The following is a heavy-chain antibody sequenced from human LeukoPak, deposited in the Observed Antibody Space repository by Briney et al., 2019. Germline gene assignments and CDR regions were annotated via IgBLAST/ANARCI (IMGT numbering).Heavy chain of an antibody. J-gene: IGHJ6*02. CDR3: ARDWLYGMDV. V-gene: IGHV4-31*03. Sequence: SETLSLTCTVSGGSISSGGYYWSWIRQHPGKGLEWIGYIYYSGSTYYNPSLKSRVTISVDTSKNQFSLKLSSVTAADTAVYYCARDWLYGMDVWGQGTTVTVSS. CDR2: IYYSGST. D-gene: IGHD5-12*01. CDR1: GGSISSGGYY.